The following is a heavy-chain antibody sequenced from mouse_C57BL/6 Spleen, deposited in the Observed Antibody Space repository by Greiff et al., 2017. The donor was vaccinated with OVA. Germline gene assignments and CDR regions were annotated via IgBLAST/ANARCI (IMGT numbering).Heavy chain of an antibody. D-gene: IGHD3-3*01. Sequence: EVNLVESGGGLVKPGGSLKLSCAASGFTFSSYAMSWVRQTPEKRLEWVATISDGGSYTYYPDNVKGRFTISRDNAKNNLYLQMSHLKSEDTAMYYCARGWDFDYWGQGTTLTVSS. V-gene: IGHV5-4*03. J-gene: IGHJ2*01. CDR1: GFTFSSYA. CDR3: ARGWDFDY. CDR2: ISDGGSYT.